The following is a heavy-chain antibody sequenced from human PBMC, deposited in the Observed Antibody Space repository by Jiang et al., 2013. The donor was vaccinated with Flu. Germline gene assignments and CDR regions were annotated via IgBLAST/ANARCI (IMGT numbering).Heavy chain of an antibody. CDR3: ARGKVDCYAMDV. V-gene: IGHV6-1*01. Sequence: QTLSLTCAISGDSVSSNSAAWNWIRQSPSRGLEWLGRTFYRSKWYSDYAVSVKSRVIVNPDTSKNQFSLQLNSVTPEDTAVYYCARGKVDCYAMDVWGQGTTVTVSS. J-gene: IGHJ6*02. CDR1: GDSVSSNSAA. CDR2: TFYRSKWYS.